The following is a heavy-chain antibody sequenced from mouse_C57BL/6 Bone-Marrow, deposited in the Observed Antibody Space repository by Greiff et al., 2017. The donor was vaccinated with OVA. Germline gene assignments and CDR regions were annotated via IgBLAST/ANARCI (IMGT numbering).Heavy chain of an antibody. CDR2: IRSKSNNYAT. Sequence: EVQLVESGGGLVQPKGSLKLSCAASGFSFNTYAMNWVRQAPGKGLEWVARIRSKSNNYATYYADSVKDRFTISRDDSESMLYLQMNNLKTEDTAMYYCVRGYGYAMDYWGQGTSVTVSS. D-gene: IGHD1-1*02. CDR3: VRGYGYAMDY. J-gene: IGHJ4*01. V-gene: IGHV10-1*01. CDR1: GFSFNTYA.